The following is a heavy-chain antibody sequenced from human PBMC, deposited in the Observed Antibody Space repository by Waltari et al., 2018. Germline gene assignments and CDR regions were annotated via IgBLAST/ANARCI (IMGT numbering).Heavy chain of an antibody. Sequence: EVQLVESGGGLVQPGGSLRLSCAASGFTFSTYAMSWVRQAPGKGLEWVSTLSGSGGSTYNADSVKVRLTISRDKSKNTLYLQMNSLRAEDTAVYYCANSPPFSSSSWYYHFDYWGQGALVTVSS. V-gene: IGHV3-23*04. CDR3: ANSPPFSSSSWYYHFDY. D-gene: IGHD6-13*01. CDR1: GFTFSTYA. J-gene: IGHJ4*02. CDR2: LSGSGGST.